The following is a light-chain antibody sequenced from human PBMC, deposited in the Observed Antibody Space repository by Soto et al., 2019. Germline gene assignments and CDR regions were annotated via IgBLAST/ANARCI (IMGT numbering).Light chain of an antibody. Sequence: EIVLTQSPGTLSLSPGERATLSCRASQSVNSRFLAWYQQKPGQAPRLLMYGASTRATGIPDRFSGSGSGADFPLPIRRLAPEYFAVYYCQQYGSSPPMYTFGQGTKLEIK. CDR3: QQYGSSPPMYT. V-gene: IGKV3-20*01. J-gene: IGKJ2*01. CDR2: GAS. CDR1: QSVNSRF.